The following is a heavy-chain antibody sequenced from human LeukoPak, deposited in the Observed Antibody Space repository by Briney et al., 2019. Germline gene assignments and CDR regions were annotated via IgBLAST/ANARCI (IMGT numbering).Heavy chain of an antibody. CDR2: IYSGGDT. CDR3: AKERSLEIAVAGTIFDY. J-gene: IGHJ4*02. Sequence: TGGSLRLSCAASGFTVSANYMGWVRQAPGKGLEWVSVIYSGGDTYYTDSVKGRFTISRDNSKNMIYLELSRLKDEDTAVYYCAKERSLEIAVAGTIFDYWGQGTLVTVSS. V-gene: IGHV3-66*01. CDR1: GFTVSANY. D-gene: IGHD6-19*01.